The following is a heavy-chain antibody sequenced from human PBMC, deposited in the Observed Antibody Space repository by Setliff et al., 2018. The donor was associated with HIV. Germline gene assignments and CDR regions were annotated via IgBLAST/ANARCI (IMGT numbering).Heavy chain of an antibody. D-gene: IGHD6-19*01. CDR1: GFTFTDYI. CDR3: VRPVREPVD. Sequence: GGSLRLSCAGSGFTFTDYIMHWVRQVPGKGLEWVSYISGRSSDPNYADSVKGRFTISRDNAKNSVYLQMNSLRAEDTAMYYCVRPVREPVDWGRGTLVTVSS. J-gene: IGHJ4*02. CDR2: ISGRSSDP. V-gene: IGHV3-11*03.